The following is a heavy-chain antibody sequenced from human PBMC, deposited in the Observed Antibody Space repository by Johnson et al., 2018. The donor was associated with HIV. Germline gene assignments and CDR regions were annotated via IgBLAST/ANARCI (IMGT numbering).Heavy chain of an antibody. CDR3: AKGRGDYNIDAFDI. Sequence: QVQVVESGGGVVQPGRSLRLSCAASGFTFSSYAMHWVRQAPGKGLEWVAVISYDGSNRFYADSVKGRFTISRDNSKNTLYLQMNSLRADDTAVYYCAKGRGDYNIDAFDISGQGTMVTVSS. CDR1: GFTFSSYA. D-gene: IGHD4-17*01. CDR2: ISYDGSNR. J-gene: IGHJ3*02. V-gene: IGHV3-30-3*01.